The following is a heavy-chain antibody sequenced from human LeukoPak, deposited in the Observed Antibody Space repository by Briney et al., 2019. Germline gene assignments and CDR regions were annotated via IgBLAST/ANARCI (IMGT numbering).Heavy chain of an antibody. Sequence: PGRSLRLSCAASGFTFDDYAMHWVRQAPGKGLEWVSGISWNSGSIGYADSVKGRFTISRDNAKNSLYLQMNSLRAEDTALYYCAKDIGSAATYYFDYWGQGTLVTVSS. CDR1: GFTFDDYA. CDR2: ISWNSGSI. D-gene: IGHD6-13*01. V-gene: IGHV3-9*01. J-gene: IGHJ4*02. CDR3: AKDIGSAATYYFDY.